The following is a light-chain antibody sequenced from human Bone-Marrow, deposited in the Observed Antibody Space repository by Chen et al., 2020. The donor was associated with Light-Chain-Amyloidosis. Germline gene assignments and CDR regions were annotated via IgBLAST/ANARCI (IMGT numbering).Light chain of an antibody. CDR2: DVI. CDR3: SSYAGTNNWV. Sequence: QSAPTQPPSSSGSPGQSVTVSCTGTSSDVGRYNYVSWYQQLPGKAPQRMIYDVIKRPSGVPERFSGSKSGNTASLTVSGLRADDEADYFCSSYAGTNNWVFGGGTKVTVL. V-gene: IGLV2-8*01. J-gene: IGLJ3*02. CDR1: SSDVGRYNY.